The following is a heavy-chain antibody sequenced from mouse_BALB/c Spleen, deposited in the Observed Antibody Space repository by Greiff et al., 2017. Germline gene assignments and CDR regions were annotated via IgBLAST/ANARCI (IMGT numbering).Heavy chain of an antibody. D-gene: IGHD1-2*01. CDR1: GFTFSSYA. V-gene: IGHV5-6-5*01. CDR2: ISSGGST. J-gene: IGHJ2*01. Sequence: EVKVVESGGGLVKPGGSLKLSCAASGFTFSSYAMSWVRQTPEKRLEWVASISSGGSTYYPDSVKGRFTISRDNARNILYLQMSSLRSEDTAMYYCARGTTATRYFDYWGKGTTLTVSS. CDR3: ARGTTATRYFDY.